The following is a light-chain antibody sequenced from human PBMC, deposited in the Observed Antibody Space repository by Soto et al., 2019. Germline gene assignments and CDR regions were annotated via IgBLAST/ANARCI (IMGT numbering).Light chain of an antibody. J-gene: IGKJ4*01. CDR2: DAS. CDR3: QQYNNWPLT. Sequence: EIVMTQSPATLSVSPGERATLSCRASQSVNSNLAWYQQKPGQAPRLLIYDASTRATGIPARFSGSGPGTEFTLTISSLQSEDSAVYYCQQYNNWPLTFGGGTKVEIK. V-gene: IGKV3-15*01. CDR1: QSVNSN.